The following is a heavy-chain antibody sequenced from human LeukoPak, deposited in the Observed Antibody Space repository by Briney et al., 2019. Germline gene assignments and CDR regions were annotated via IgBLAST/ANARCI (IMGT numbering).Heavy chain of an antibody. D-gene: IGHD6-19*01. J-gene: IGHJ1*01. V-gene: IGHV4-39*01. CDR3: AKHRMWLVGLES. CDR2: VHFSGAT. Sequence: SETLSLTCIVSGVSISSDNYWGWIRQSPGKGLELIGSVHFSGATHYNPSLKSRVAITLDTSKNQFSLELNSVTAADTAIYYCAKHRMWLVGLESWGQGTLVTVSS. CDR1: GVSISSDNY.